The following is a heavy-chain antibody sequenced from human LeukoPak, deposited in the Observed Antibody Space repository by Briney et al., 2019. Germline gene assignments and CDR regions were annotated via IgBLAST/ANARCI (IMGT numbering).Heavy chain of an antibody. Sequence: PSETLSLTCTVSGGSFNRSGYYWGWIREPPGKGLEWIGNIYYSGCTYYNPSLKSRVTISVDTSKNQFSLKLSSVTAADTAVYYCARLWGFDPWGQGTLLTVSS. D-gene: IGHD7-27*01. J-gene: IGHJ5*02. CDR3: ARLWGFDP. CDR2: IYYSGCT. CDR1: GGSFNRSGYY. V-gene: IGHV4-39*01.